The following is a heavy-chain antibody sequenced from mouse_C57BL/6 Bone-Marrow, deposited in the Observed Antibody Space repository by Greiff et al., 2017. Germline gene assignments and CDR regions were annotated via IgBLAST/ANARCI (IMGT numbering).Heavy chain of an antibody. V-gene: IGHV5-6*01. D-gene: IGHD1-1*01. CDR1: GFTFSSYG. Sequence: EVKLMESGGDLVKPGGSLKLSCAASGFTFSSYGMSWVRQTPDKRLEWVATISSGGSYTYYPDSVKGRFTISRDNAKNTLYLQMSSLKSEDTAMYYCAITVGFAYWGQGTLVTVSA. J-gene: IGHJ3*01. CDR3: AITVGFAY. CDR2: ISSGGSYT.